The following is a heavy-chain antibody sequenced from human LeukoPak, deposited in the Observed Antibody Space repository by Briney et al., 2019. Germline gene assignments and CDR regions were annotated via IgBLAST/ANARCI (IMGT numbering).Heavy chain of an antibody. V-gene: IGHV3-7*01. CDR2: IKQDGSEK. CDR3: ATSAGSSSWYEGYYLDY. J-gene: IGHJ4*02. D-gene: IGHD6-13*01. CDR1: GFTFSRYW. Sequence: PGGSLRLSCAASGFTFSRYWMSWVRQAPGKGLEWVANIKQDGSEKYYVDSVKGRFTISRDNAKNSLYLQMNSLRAEDTAVYYCATSAGSSSWYEGYYLDYWGQGTLVTVSS.